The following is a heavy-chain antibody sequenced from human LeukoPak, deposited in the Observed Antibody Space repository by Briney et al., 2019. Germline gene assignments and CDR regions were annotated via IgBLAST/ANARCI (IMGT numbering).Heavy chain of an antibody. J-gene: IGHJ4*02. V-gene: IGHV4-59*12. CDR1: GGSISSYY. CDR3: ARTYGDYPFYFGY. Sequence: PSETLSLTCTVSGGSISSYYWSWIRQPPGKGLEWIGYIYYSGSTNYNPSLKSRVTISVDTSKNQFSLKLSSVTAADTAVYYCARTYGDYPFYFGYWGQGLLVTVSS. D-gene: IGHD4-17*01. CDR2: IYYSGST.